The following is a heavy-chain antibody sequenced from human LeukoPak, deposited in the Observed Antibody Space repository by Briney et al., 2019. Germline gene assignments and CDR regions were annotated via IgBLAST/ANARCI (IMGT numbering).Heavy chain of an antibody. V-gene: IGHV1-69*13. J-gene: IGHJ5*02. CDR3: ARDCSSTSCNWFDP. Sequence: SVKVSCKASGGTFSSYAISWVRQAPGQGLEWMGGIIPIFGTANYAQKFQGRVTITADESTSTAYMELSSLRSEDTAVYYCARDCSSTSCNWFDPWGQGTLVTVSS. CDR2: IIPIFGTA. CDR1: GGTFSSYA. D-gene: IGHD2-2*01.